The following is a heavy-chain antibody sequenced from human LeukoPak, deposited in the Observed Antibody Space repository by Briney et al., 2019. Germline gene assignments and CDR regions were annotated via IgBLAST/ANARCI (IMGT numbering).Heavy chain of an antibody. CDR2: IIPIFGTA. V-gene: IGHV1-69*13. D-gene: IGHD2-15*01. CDR3: ARDELLGIYCSGGSCPEIFDY. CDR1: GGTFSSYA. J-gene: IGHJ4*02. Sequence: ASVKVSCKASGGTFSSYAISWVRQAPGQGLEWMGGIIPIFGTANYAQKLQGRVTITADESTSTAYMEMSSLRSEDTAVYYCARDELLGIYCSGGSCPEIFDYWGQGTLVTVSS.